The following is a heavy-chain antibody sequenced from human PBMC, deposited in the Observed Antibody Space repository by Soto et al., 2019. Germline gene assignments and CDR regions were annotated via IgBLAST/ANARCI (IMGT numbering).Heavy chain of an antibody. J-gene: IGHJ4*02. CDR2: IYTSGDI. D-gene: IGHD6-6*01. V-gene: IGHV4-59*01. CDR1: GASMSSYY. Sequence: ASETLSLTCTASGASMSSYYWSWIRQPPGKGLECIGYIYTSGDINYSPSLKSRATISLDTSKNQFSLNLRSVTAADTAVYYCASTARVFGYWGQGALVTVSS. CDR3: ASTARVFGY.